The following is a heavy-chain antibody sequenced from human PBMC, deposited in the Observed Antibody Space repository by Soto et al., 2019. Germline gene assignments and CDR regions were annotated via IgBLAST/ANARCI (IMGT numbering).Heavy chain of an antibody. D-gene: IGHD3-9*01. J-gene: IGHJ4*02. Sequence: ASVKVSCKASGGTFSSYTISWVRQAPGQGLEWMGRIIPILGIANYAQKFQGRVTITADKSTSTAYMELSSLRSEDTAVYYCARGQRYYDILTGYHPFDYWGQGTLVTVSS. CDR3: ARGQRYYDILTGYHPFDY. CDR1: GGTFSSYT. CDR2: IIPILGIA. V-gene: IGHV1-69*02.